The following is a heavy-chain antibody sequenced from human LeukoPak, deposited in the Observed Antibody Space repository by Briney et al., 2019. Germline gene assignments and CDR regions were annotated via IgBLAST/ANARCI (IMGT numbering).Heavy chain of an antibody. CDR3: ARDVYYYGSGSYYYYGMDV. V-gene: IGHV3-11*05. CDR2: ISSSSYT. D-gene: IGHD3-10*01. Sequence: GGSLRLSCAASGFTFSDYYMSWIRQAPGKGLEWVSYISSSSYTNYADSVKGRFTISRDNAKNSLYLQMNSLRAEDTAVYYCARDVYYYGSGSYYYYGMDVWGQGTTVTVSS. J-gene: IGHJ6*02. CDR1: GFTFSDYY.